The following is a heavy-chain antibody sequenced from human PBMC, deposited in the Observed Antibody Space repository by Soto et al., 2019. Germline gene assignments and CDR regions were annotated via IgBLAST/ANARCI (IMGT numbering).Heavy chain of an antibody. CDR3: TTEVAAAGPVDY. V-gene: IGHV3-15*01. CDR1: GFTFSNAW. J-gene: IGHJ4*02. Sequence: PGGSLRLSCAASGFTFSNAWMSWVRQAPGKGLEWVGRIKSKTDGGTTDYAAPVKGRFTISRDDSKNTPYLQMNSLKTEDTAVYYCTTEVAAAGPVDYWGQGTLVTVSS. D-gene: IGHD6-13*01. CDR2: IKSKTDGGTT.